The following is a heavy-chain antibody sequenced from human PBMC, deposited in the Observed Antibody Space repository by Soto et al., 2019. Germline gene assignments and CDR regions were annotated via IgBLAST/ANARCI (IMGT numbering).Heavy chain of an antibody. Sequence: GESLKISCKGSGYSFTNYWIGWVRQMPGKGLEWMGIIYPGDSDTRYSPSFQGQVTISVDKSTSTAYLQWSSLKALDTAIYYCARRSADYVFDYWSQGTLVTVSS. D-gene: IGHD4-17*01. CDR2: IYPGDSDT. CDR1: GYSFTNYW. V-gene: IGHV5-51*01. J-gene: IGHJ4*02. CDR3: ARRSADYVFDY.